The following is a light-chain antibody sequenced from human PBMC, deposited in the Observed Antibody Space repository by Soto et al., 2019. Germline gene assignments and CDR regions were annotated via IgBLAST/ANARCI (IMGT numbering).Light chain of an antibody. Sequence: IVLTQAPGTLSLSPGERATLSCRASQSVSNNYLAWYQQKPGQAPRLLIYGASNRATGIPDRFSGRWSWASFTFNISRLEPEDFAVYYCQQYGSSGTFGQGTKVDIK. V-gene: IGKV3-20*01. CDR1: QSVSNNY. CDR3: QQYGSSGT. J-gene: IGKJ1*01. CDR2: GAS.